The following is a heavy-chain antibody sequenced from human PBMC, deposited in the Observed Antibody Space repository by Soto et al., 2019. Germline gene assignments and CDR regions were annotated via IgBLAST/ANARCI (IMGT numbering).Heavy chain of an antibody. V-gene: IGHV4-34*01. CDR1: GGSFSGYY. CDR2: INHSGST. Sequence: SETLSLSCAVYGGSFSGYYWSWIRQPPGKGLEWIGEINHSGSTNYNPSLKSRVTISVDTSKNQFSLKLSSVTAADTAVYYCERGWGRXFDYWGQGTLVTVSS. J-gene: IGHJ4*02. CDR3: ERGWGRXFDY. D-gene: IGHD7-27*01.